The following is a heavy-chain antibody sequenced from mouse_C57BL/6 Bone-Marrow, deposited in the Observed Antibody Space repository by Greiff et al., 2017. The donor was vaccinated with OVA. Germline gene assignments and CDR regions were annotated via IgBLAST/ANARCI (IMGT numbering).Heavy chain of an antibody. D-gene: IGHD1-1*01. CDR1: GFTFSDYY. Sequence: EVKLVESGGGLVQPGGSLKLSCAASGFTFSDYYMYWVRQTPEKRLEWVAYISNGGGSTYYPDTVKGRFTISSDNAKNTLYLQMSRLKSEDTAMYYCARRVSIYYYGSSFWYFDVWGTGTTVTVSS. CDR2: ISNGGGST. CDR3: ARRVSIYYYGSSFWYFDV. V-gene: IGHV5-12*01. J-gene: IGHJ1*03.